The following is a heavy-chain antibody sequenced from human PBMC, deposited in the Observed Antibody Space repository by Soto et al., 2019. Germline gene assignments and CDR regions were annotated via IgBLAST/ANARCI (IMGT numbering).Heavy chain of an antibody. CDR1: GFTFSDYY. Sequence: PGGSLRLSCAASGFTFSDYYMSWIRQAPGKGLVWVSRINSDGSFTNYADSVKGRFTISRDNAKNTLYLQMNNLRVDDTAVYYCFGSSGYYLGFPFDYWGQGTLVTAPQ. V-gene: IGHV3-74*01. D-gene: IGHD3-22*01. J-gene: IGHJ4*02. CDR2: INSDGSFT. CDR3: FGSSGYYLGFPFDY.